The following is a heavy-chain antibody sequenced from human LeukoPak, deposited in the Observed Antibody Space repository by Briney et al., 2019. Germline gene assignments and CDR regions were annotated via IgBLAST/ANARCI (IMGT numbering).Heavy chain of an antibody. V-gene: IGHV4-39*01. D-gene: IGHD1-26*01. CDR2: IYYSGST. Sequence: PSETLSLTCSVSGGSISSSSYYWGWIRQPPGKGLEWIGSIYYSGSTYYNPSLKSRVTISVDTSKNQFSLKLSSVTAADTAVYYCARLRGATSGAYYFDYWGQGTLVTVSS. J-gene: IGHJ4*02. CDR1: GGSISSSSYY. CDR3: ARLRGATSGAYYFDY.